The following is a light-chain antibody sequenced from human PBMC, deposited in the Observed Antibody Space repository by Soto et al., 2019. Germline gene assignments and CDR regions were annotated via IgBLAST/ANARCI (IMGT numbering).Light chain of an antibody. CDR2: DVS. Sequence: LTQAASVSGSPGQSITISCNGTISDVGGYNYVSWYQQHPGKAPKLMIYDVSNRPSGVSNRFSGSKSGNTASLTISGLQAEDEADYYCSSYTSSSTYVFGTGTKVTVL. CDR1: ISDVGGYNY. CDR3: SSYTSSSTYV. V-gene: IGLV2-14*03. J-gene: IGLJ1*01.